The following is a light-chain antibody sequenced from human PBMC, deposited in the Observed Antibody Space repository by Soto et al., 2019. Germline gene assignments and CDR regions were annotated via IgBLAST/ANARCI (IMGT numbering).Light chain of an antibody. CDR2: GAP. CDR1: QSVSSSY. CDR3: QKYGSSPRT. Sequence: EIVLTQSPATPSLSPGERATLSCRAIQSVSSSYLAWYQQKPDQAPRLLIYGAPSRATGIPDRFSGSGSGTDFTLTICRLEPKETAVYYCQKYGSSPRTFGQGTKV. J-gene: IGKJ1*01. V-gene: IGKV3-20*01.